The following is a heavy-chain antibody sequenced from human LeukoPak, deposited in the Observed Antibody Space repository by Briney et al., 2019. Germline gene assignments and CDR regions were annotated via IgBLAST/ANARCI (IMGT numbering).Heavy chain of an antibody. Sequence: ASVKVSCKASGYTFTSYGISWVRQAPGQGLEWMGWISAYNGNTNYAQKLQGRVTMTTDTSTSTAYMELRSLRSDDTAVYYCAREMYSGSYYGYYYYYMDVWGKGTTVTVSS. CDR2: ISAYNGNT. D-gene: IGHD1-26*01. V-gene: IGHV1-18*01. CDR3: AREMYSGSYYGYYYYYMDV. CDR1: GYTFTSYG. J-gene: IGHJ6*03.